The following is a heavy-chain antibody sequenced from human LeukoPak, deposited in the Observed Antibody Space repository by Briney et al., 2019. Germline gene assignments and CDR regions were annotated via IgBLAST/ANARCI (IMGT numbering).Heavy chain of an antibody. CDR2: ISSRGSAI. J-gene: IGHJ3*02. V-gene: IGHV3-48*03. Sequence: GGSLRLSCAAYGFTFSTYEMNWVRQAPGKGLEWVSYISSRGSAIYYAHSVKGRFTISRDIAKTSLYLQMNSRRDEDTAIFYCARDMEPDAFDIWGEGTMVTVPS. CDR3: ARDMEPDAFDI. CDR1: GFTFSTYE. D-gene: IGHD1-26*01.